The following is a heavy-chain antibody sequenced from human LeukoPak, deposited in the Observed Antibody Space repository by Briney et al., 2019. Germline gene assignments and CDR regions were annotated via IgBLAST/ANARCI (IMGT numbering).Heavy chain of an antibody. V-gene: IGHV3-30*02. Sequence: PGGSLRLSCAASGFTFSSYGMHWVRQAPGKGLEWVAFIRYDGSNKYYADSVKGRFTISRDNSKNTLYLQMNGLRAEDTAVYYCAKPQEKAYGSGSSPFDYWGQGTLVTVSS. D-gene: IGHD3-10*01. CDR1: GFTFSSYG. J-gene: IGHJ4*02. CDR2: IRYDGSNK. CDR3: AKPQEKAYGSGSSPFDY.